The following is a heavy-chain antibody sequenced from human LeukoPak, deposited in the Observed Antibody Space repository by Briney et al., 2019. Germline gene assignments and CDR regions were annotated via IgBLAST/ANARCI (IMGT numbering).Heavy chain of an antibody. CDR3: AKDLDIVATITGN. CDR2: IRYDGSNK. V-gene: IGHV3-30*02. J-gene: IGHJ4*02. D-gene: IGHD5-12*01. CDR1: GFTFSSYD. Sequence: GGSLRLSCAASGFTFSSYDMYWVRQAPGKGLEWVTFIRYDGSNKYYADSVKGRFTISRDNSKNTLYLQMNSLRAEDTAVYYCAKDLDIVATITGNWGQGTLVTVSS.